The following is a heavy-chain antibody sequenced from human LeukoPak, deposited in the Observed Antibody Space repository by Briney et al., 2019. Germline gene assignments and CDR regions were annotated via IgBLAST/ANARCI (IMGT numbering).Heavy chain of an antibody. V-gene: IGHV1-46*01. CDR1: GYTFTSYY. CDR3: AREYYYDSSGYYYCTRFDP. Sequence: ASVKVSCKASGYTFTSYYMHWVRQAPGQGLEWMGIVNPSGGSTSYAQKFQGRVTMTRDTSTSTVYMELSSLRSEDTAVYYCAREYYYDSSGYYYCTRFDPWGQGTLVTVSS. CDR2: VNPSGGST. J-gene: IGHJ5*02. D-gene: IGHD3-22*01.